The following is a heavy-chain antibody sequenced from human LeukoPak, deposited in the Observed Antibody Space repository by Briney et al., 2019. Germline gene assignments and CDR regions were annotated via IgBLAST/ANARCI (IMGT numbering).Heavy chain of an antibody. CDR1: GFTFSSYE. V-gene: IGHV3-48*03. D-gene: IGHD3-10*02. CDR3: AELGITMIGGV. Sequence: GGSLRLSCAASGFTFSSYEMNWVRQAPGKGLEWVSDISIIGSTISYADSVKGRFTIYRDNAKNSLYLQMNRLRAEDTAVYYCAELGITMIGGVWGKGTTVTISS. J-gene: IGHJ6*04. CDR2: ISIIGSTI.